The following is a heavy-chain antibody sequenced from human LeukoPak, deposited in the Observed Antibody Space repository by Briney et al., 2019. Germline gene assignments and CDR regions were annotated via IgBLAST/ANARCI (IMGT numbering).Heavy chain of an antibody. CDR1: GFTFSSYA. V-gene: IGHV3-21*01. CDR3: ARGQKQLWLHKDY. CDR2: ISGSGNYI. D-gene: IGHD5-18*01. J-gene: IGHJ4*02. Sequence: GGSLRLSCAASGFTFSSYAMSWVRQAPGKGLEWVSTISGSGNYIFYADSVKGRFTISRDNAKNSLYLQMNSLRAEDTAVYYCARGQKQLWLHKDYWGQGTLVTVSS.